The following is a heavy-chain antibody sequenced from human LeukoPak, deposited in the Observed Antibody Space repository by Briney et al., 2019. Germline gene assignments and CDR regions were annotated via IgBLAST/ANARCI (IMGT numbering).Heavy chain of an antibody. V-gene: IGHV3-21*01. CDR3: ARDRSRYSGYDYEDY. CDR1: GFTFSSYS. CDR2: ISSSSSYI. Sequence: GGSLRLSCAASGFTFSSYSMNWVRQAPGMGLDWVSSISSSSSYIYYADSVKGRFTISRDNAKNSLYLQMNSLRAEDTAVYYCARDRSRYSGYDYEDYWGQGTLVTVSS. D-gene: IGHD5-12*01. J-gene: IGHJ4*02.